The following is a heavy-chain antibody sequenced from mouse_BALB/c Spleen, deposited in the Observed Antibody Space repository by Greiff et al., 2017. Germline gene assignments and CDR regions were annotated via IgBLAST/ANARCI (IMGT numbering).Heavy chain of an antibody. D-gene: IGHD2-4*01. CDR2: IWGDGST. CDR1: GFSLTGYG. J-gene: IGHJ3*01. CDR3: ARDGDYDYDGAWFAY. V-gene: IGHV2-6-7*01. Sequence: VQRVESGPGLVAPSQSLSITCTVSGFSLTGYGVNWVRQPPGKGLEWLGMIWGDGSTDYNSALKSRLSISKDNSKSQVFLKMNSLQTDDTARYYCARDGDYDYDGAWFAYWGQGTLVTVSA.